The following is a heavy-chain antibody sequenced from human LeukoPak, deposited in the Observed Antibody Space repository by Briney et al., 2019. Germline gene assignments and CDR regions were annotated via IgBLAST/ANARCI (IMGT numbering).Heavy chain of an antibody. CDR2: MNPNSGNT. D-gene: IGHD2-15*01. CDR3: ARDSPRDMNAFDI. CDR1: GYTFTSYD. J-gene: IGHJ3*02. V-gene: IGHV1-8*03. Sequence: ASVKVSCKASGYTFTSYDINWVRQATGQGLEWMGWMNPNSGNTGYAQKFQGRVTITRNTSISTAYMELSSLRSEDTAVYYCARDSPRDMNAFDIWGQGTMVTVSS.